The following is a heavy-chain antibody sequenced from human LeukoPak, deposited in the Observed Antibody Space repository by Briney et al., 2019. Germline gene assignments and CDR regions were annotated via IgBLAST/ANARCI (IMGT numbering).Heavy chain of an antibody. D-gene: IGHD2-2*01. CDR1: GGSISSYY. J-gene: IGHJ6*02. V-gene: IGHV4-59*08. Sequence: PSETLSLTCTVSGGSISSYYWSWIRQPPGKGLEWIGYIYYSGSTNYNPSLKSRVTISVDTSKNQFSLKLSSVTAADTAVYYCASSYCSSTSCHLAPGTYYYYGMDVWGQGTTVTVSS. CDR3: ASSYCSSTSCHLAPGTYYYYGMDV. CDR2: IYYSGST.